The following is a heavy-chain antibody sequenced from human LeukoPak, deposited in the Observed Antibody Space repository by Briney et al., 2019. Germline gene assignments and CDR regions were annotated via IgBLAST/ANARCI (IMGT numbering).Heavy chain of an antibody. V-gene: IGHV4-39*01. J-gene: IGHJ3*02. CDR2: IYYSGST. CDR1: GGSISSSSYY. CDR3: ARRDMTPDAFDI. D-gene: IGHD2-15*01. Sequence: PSETLSLTCTVSGGSISSSSYYWGWLRQPPGKGLEWIGSIYYSGSTYYNPSLKSRVTISVDTSKNQFSLKLSSVTAADTAVYYCARRDMTPDAFDIWGQGTLVTVSS.